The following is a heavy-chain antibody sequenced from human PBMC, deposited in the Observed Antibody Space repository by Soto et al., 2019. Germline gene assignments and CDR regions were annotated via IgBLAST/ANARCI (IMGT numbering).Heavy chain of an antibody. D-gene: IGHD5-12*01. CDR2: IYPGDSDT. Sequence: EVQLVQSGAEVKKPGESLKISCKGSGYSFSNFWIAWVRQMPGRGLEWMGIIYPGDSDTRYSPSFQGQVTISTDKSISTAYLQWSSLKASDTAMYYCARQDGYALYYFDSWGQGTLVTVSS. J-gene: IGHJ4*02. CDR1: GYSFSNFW. CDR3: ARQDGYALYYFDS. V-gene: IGHV5-51*01.